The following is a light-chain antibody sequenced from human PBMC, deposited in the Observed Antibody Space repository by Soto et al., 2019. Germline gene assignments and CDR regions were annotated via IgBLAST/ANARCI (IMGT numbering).Light chain of an antibody. Sequence: QSALTQPASVSGSPGQSITISCTGTSSDVGGYNYVSWYQQHPGKAPKLMIYDVSNRPSGVSNRVSGSKSGNTASLTISGLQAEDDADYYCSSYTSSSTLVLFGGGTKQTFL. CDR3: SSYTSSSTLVL. J-gene: IGLJ2*01. CDR2: DVS. V-gene: IGLV2-14*01. CDR1: SSDVGGYNY.